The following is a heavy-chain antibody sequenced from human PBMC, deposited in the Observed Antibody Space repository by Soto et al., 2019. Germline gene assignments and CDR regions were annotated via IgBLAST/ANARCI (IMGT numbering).Heavy chain of an antibody. CDR3: ARGLTVAGLLNWFDP. D-gene: IGHD6-19*01. CDR1: GGSISSYY. Sequence: SETLSLTCTVSGGSISSYYWSWIRQPAGKGLEWIGRIYTSGSTNYNPSLKSRVTMSVDTSKNQFSLKLSSVTAADTAVYYCARGLTVAGLLNWFDPWGQGTLVTVSS. CDR2: IYTSGST. V-gene: IGHV4-4*07. J-gene: IGHJ5*02.